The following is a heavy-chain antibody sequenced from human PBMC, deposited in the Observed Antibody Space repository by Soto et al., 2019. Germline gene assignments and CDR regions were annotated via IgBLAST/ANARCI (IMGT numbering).Heavy chain of an antibody. CDR2: VVHDGSET. V-gene: IGHV3-30*18. CDR1: GFTFSKYG. CDR3: AKEGAFTGWTYCDF. D-gene: IGHD6-19*01. Sequence: QVQLVESGGGVVQPGRSLRLSCAASGFTFSKYGMHWVRQAPGKGLEWVGVVVHDGSETYYGDSVKGRFTISRDNSRNTLSLQMDSLRAEDTAVYYSAKEGAFTGWTYCDFWGQGTLVTVSS. J-gene: IGHJ4*02.